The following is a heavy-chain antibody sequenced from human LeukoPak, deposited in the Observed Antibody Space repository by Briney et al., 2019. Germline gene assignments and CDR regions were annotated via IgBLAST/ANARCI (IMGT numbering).Heavy chain of an antibody. D-gene: IGHD2-15*01. J-gene: IGHJ4*02. Sequence: SETLSLTCAVYGGSFSGYYWIWIRQPPGKGLEWIGEINHSGSTNYNPSLKSRVTISVDTSKNQFSLKLSSVTAADTAVYYCARVGFALIYFDYWGQGTLVTVSS. CDR1: GGSFSGYY. V-gene: IGHV4-34*01. CDR2: INHSGST. CDR3: ARVGFALIYFDY.